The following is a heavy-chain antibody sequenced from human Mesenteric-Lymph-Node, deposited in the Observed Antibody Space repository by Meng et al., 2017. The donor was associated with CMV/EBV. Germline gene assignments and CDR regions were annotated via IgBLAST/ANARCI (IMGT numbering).Heavy chain of an antibody. V-gene: IGHV4-4*01. CDR1: GGSISSSNW. J-gene: IGHJ5*02. D-gene: IGHD5-12*01. CDR2: LFHRGST. CDR3: ARDQRVALNWFDP. Sequence: AVSGGSISSSNWWSWVRRPPGKGLEWIGELFHRGSTNYNPSLKSRVTISIDKSKNQFSLKLSSVTAADAAVYFCARDQRVALNWFDPWGQGTLVTVSS.